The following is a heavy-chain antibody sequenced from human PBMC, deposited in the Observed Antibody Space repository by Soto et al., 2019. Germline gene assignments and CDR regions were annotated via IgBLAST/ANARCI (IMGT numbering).Heavy chain of an antibody. CDR1: GFNFTDYS. V-gene: IGHV3-11*01. D-gene: IGHD5-12*01. CDR2: ITKGGETT. J-gene: IGHJ4*02. Sequence: VQLVESGGGPVRPGGSLKLSCAASGFNFTDYSLSWIRQAPGKGLEWVSYITKGGETTQHADSVKGRFTISRDNAKKVLFLQMNSLRAEDTAVYYCARDPQRRDGYNFDSWGRGTLVTVSS. CDR3: ARDPQRRDGYNFDS.